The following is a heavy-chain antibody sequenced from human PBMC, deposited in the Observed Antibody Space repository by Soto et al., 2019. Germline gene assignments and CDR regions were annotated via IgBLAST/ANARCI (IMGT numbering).Heavy chain of an antibody. CDR3: ARELGGTTVNTLFDH. Sequence: QVQLVQSGAEVKKPGASVKVSCKASGYTFTRYYIHWVRQAPGQGLEWMGIVNPSGDNTNYAQKFRGRVTMXTDXSXSTVHMELSSLRSEDTAVYFCARELGGTTVNTLFDHWGQGTVVTVSS. D-gene: IGHD4-17*01. CDR2: VNPSGDNT. CDR1: GYTFTRYY. J-gene: IGHJ4*02. V-gene: IGHV1-46*01.